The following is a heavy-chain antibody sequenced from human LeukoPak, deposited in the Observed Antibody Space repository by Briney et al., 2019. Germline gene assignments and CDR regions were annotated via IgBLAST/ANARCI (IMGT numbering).Heavy chain of an antibody. CDR3: ARASPPYYYDSSGYHPPDY. Sequence: ASVKVSCKASGYTFTMYGITWVRQAPGQGLEWMGWINPNSGGTNYAQKFQGRVTMTRDTSISTAYMELSRLRSDDTAVYYCARASPPYYYDSSGYHPPDYWGQGTPVTVSS. D-gene: IGHD3-22*01. V-gene: IGHV1-2*02. CDR1: GYTFTMYG. J-gene: IGHJ4*02. CDR2: INPNSGGT.